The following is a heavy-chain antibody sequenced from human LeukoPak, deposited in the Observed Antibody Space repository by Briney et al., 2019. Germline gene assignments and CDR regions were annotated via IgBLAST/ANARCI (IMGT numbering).Heavy chain of an antibody. V-gene: IGHV1-46*01. CDR1: GYTFTSYW. D-gene: IGHD3-10*01. J-gene: IGHJ6*02. CDR2: INPDGGST. Sequence: ASVKVSCKASGYTFTSYWIQWVRQAPGQGLEWMGLINPDGGSTAYAHRFQGRVIMTRDTSTSTAYMDLSSLRSEDTAVYYCARTPYYYGSGSPYYYYGMDVWGQGTTVTVSS. CDR3: ARTPYYYGSGSPYYYYGMDV.